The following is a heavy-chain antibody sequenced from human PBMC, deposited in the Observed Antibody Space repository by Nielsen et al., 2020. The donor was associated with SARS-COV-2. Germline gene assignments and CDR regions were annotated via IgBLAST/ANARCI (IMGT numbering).Heavy chain of an antibody. D-gene: IGHD6-6*01. V-gene: IGHV4-31*03. CDR3: AGIEYEGYYYYYYMDV. CDR2: IYYSGST. Sequence: SETLSLTCTVSGGSISSGGYYWSWIRQHPGKGLEWIGYIYYSGSTYYNPSLKSRVTISVDTSKNQFSLKLSSVTAADTAVYYCAGIEYEGYYYYYYMDVWGKGTTVTVSS. CDR1: GGSISSGGYY. J-gene: IGHJ6*03.